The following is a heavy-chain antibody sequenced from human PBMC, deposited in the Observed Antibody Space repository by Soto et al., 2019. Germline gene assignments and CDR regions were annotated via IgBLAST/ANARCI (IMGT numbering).Heavy chain of an antibody. CDR3: ARRYGSAFDI. J-gene: IGHJ3*02. V-gene: IGHV4-59*01. Sequence: SQTLSLTCTVSGGSISSYYWSWIRQPPGKGLEWIGYIYYSGSTNYNPSLKSRVTISVDTSKNQFSLKLSSVTAADTAVYYCARRYGSAFDIWGQGTMVTVSS. CDR1: GGSISSYY. CDR2: IYYSGST. D-gene: IGHD3-10*01.